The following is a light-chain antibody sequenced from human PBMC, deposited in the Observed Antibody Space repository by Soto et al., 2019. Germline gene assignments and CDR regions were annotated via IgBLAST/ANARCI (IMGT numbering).Light chain of an antibody. CDR1: SGDVGGHDY. CDR3: SSYTNTNTVV. V-gene: IGLV2-14*03. J-gene: IGLJ2*01. CDR2: NVN. Sequence: QSVLTQVASVSGSPGQSITISCTGTSGDVGGHDYVSWYQQYPGKAPKLMIYNVNYRPSGVSNRFSGSKSGNTASLTISGLQAEDEANYYCSSYTNTNTVVLGGGTKLTVL.